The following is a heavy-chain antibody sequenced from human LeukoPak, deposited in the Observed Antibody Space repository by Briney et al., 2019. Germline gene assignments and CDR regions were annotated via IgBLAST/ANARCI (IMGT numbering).Heavy chain of an antibody. J-gene: IGHJ3*02. V-gene: IGHV4-59*12. Sequence: SETLSLTCTVSGGSISSYYWSWIRQPPGKGLEWIGYIYYSGSTYYNPSLKSRVTISVDTSKNQFSLKLSSVTAADTAVYYCARDRRWLQSGAFDIWGQGTMVTVSS. CDR1: GGSISSYY. D-gene: IGHD5-24*01. CDR3: ARDRRWLQSGAFDI. CDR2: IYYSGST.